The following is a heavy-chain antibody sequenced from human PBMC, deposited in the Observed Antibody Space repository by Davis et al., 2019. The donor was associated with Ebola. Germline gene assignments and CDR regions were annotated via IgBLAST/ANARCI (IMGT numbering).Heavy chain of an antibody. Sequence: MPSEPLSPTFTVPGGSISSYYWSWIRQPPGKGLEWIGYIYYSGSTNYNPSLKSRVTISVDTSKNQFSLKLSSVTAADTAVYYCARAPYSSSSSVWFDPWGQGTLVTVSA. CDR1: GGSISSYY. CDR3: ARAPYSSSSSVWFDP. CDR2: IYYSGST. J-gene: IGHJ5*02. D-gene: IGHD6-6*01. V-gene: IGHV4-59*01.